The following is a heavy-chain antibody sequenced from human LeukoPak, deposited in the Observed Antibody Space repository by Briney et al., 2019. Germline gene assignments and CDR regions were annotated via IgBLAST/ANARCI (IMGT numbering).Heavy chain of an antibody. J-gene: IGHJ4*02. CDR2: ISYDGSNK. D-gene: IGHD3-10*01. Sequence: GGSLRLSCAASGFTFSSYAMHWVRQAPGKGLEWGAVISYDGSNKYYADSVKGRFTISRDNSKNTLYLQMNSLRAEDTAVYYCARARGFGEPIRGIGYWGQGTLVTVSS. V-gene: IGHV3-30-3*01. CDR1: GFTFSSYA. CDR3: ARARGFGEPIRGIGY.